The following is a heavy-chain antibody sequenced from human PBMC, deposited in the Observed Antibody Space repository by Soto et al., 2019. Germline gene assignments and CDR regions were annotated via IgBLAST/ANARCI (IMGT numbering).Heavy chain of an antibody. CDR1: GGSISSSSYY. V-gene: IGHV4-39*06. CDR2: IYYSGST. J-gene: IGHJ3*02. CDR3: ARDLEDDYGDFGAFDI. D-gene: IGHD4-17*01. Sequence: SETLSLTCTVSGGSISSSSYYWGWIRQPPGKGLEWIGYIYYSGSTYYNPSLKSRVTISVDTSKNQFPLKLSSVTAADTAVYYCARDLEDDYGDFGAFDIWGQGTMVTVSS.